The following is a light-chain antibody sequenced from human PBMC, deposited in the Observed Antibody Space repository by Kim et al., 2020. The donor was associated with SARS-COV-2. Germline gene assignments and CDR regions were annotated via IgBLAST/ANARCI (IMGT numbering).Light chain of an antibody. CDR3: QQYNNWPPVT. Sequence: EIVMTQSPATLSVSPGERATLSCRASHSVSSSLAWYQQKPGQAPRLLIYGASTRATGIPARFSGSGSGTEFTLTISSLQSEDFGVYYCQQYNNWPPVTFGQGTKLEI. V-gene: IGKV3-15*01. CDR2: GAS. CDR1: HSVSSS. J-gene: IGKJ2*01.